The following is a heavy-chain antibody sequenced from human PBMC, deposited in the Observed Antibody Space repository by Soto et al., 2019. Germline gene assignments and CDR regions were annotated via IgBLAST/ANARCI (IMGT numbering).Heavy chain of an antibody. J-gene: IGHJ4*02. CDR2: ISSSGSTI. D-gene: IGHD5-12*01. CDR3: ARNIRGYIYYFDY. CDR1: GFTFSIYA. Sequence: EVQLLESGGGLVQPGESLRLSCAASGFTFSIYAMNWVRQAPGKGLEWVSYISSSGSTIYYADSVKGRFTISRDNAKNSLYLQMNSLRAEDTAVYYCARNIRGYIYYFDYWGQGTLVTVSS. V-gene: IGHV3-48*03.